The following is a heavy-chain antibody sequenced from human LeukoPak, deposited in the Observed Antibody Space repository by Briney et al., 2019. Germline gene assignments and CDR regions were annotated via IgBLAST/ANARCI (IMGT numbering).Heavy chain of an antibody. CDR1: GFTFSGHG. D-gene: IGHD2-15*01. J-gene: IGHJ4*02. CDR3: ARDCRSGGSCYSPPFDY. CDR2: IWYDGSNK. Sequence: GGSLRLSCAASGFTFSGHGMHWVRQAPGKGLEWVAVIWYDGSNKYYADSVKGRFTISRDNSKNTLYLQMNSLRAEDTAVYYCARDCRSGGSCYSPPFDYWGQGTLVTVSS. V-gene: IGHV3-33*08.